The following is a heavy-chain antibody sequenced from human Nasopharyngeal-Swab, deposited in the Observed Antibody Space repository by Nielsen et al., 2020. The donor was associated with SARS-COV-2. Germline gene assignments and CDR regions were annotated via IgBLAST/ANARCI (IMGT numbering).Heavy chain of an antibody. J-gene: IGHJ4*02. CDR3: ARGTLRLDIVVVPAVYFDY. V-gene: IGHV3-30*04. CDR2: ISYDGSNE. Sequence: WIRQPPGKGLEWVAVISYDGSNEYYADSVKGRFTISRDNSKNTLYLQMNSLRAEDTAVYYCARGTLRLDIVVVPAVYFDYWGQGTLVTVSS. D-gene: IGHD2-2*03.